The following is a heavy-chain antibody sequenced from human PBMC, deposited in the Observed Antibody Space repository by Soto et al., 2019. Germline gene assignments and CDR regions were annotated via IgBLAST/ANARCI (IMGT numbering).Heavy chain of an antibody. D-gene: IGHD3-3*01. J-gene: IGHJ4*02. CDR2: INAGNGNT. CDR3: ARSDRSGGFDY. Sequence: EASVKVSCKASGYTFTSYAMHWVRQAPGQRLEWMGWINAGNGNTKYSQKFQGRVTITRDTSASTAYMELSSLRSEDTAVYYCARSDRSGGFDYWGQGTLVTVSS. CDR1: GYTFTSYA. V-gene: IGHV1-3*01.